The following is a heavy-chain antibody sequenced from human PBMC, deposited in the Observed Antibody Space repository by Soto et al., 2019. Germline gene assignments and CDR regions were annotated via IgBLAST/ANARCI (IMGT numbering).Heavy chain of an antibody. D-gene: IGHD2-15*01. CDR3: ARADCTGAYCYSWPFNYGVDV. J-gene: IGHJ6*01. Sequence: QVQLVESGGGVAQPGGSLRLSCTTSGFTFNTYGMHWVRQAPGKGLEWVAIIWYDGSNKYYADSVKGRFTISRDNSKNTLYLQMNSLRAEDTALYYCARADCTGAYCYSWPFNYGVDVW. V-gene: IGHV3-33*01. CDR2: IWYDGSNK. CDR1: GFTFNTYG.